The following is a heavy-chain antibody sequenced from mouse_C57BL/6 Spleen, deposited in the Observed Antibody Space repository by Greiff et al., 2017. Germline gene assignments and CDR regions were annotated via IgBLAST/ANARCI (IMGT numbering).Heavy chain of an antibody. CDR2: IDPSDSYT. J-gene: IGHJ2*01. Sequence: QVQLQQSGAELVMPGASVKLSCKASGYTFTSYWMHWVKQRPGQGLEWIGEIDPSDSYTNYNQKFKGKSTLTVDKSSSTAYMQLSSLTSEDSAVYYCARTAQATFDYWGQGTTLTVSS. CDR3: ARTAQATFDY. D-gene: IGHD3-2*02. V-gene: IGHV1-69*01. CDR1: GYTFTSYW.